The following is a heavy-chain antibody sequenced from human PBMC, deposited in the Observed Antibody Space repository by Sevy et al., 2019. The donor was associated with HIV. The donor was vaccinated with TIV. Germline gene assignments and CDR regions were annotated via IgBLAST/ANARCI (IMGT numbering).Heavy chain of an antibody. Sequence: GGSLRLSCAASGFTFSSYAMSWVRQAPGKGLEWVSAISGSGGSTYYADSVKGRFTISRDNSKNTLYLQMNSLSAADTVVYYCVKAGCSSTSCYPSFYYYYGMDVWGQGTTVTVSS. V-gene: IGHV3-23*01. CDR2: ISGSGGST. J-gene: IGHJ6*02. D-gene: IGHD2-2*01. CDR3: VKAGCSSTSCYPSFYYYYGMDV. CDR1: GFTFSSYA.